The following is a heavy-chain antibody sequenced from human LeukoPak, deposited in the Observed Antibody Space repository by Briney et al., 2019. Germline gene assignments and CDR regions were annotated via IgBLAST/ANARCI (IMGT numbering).Heavy chain of an antibody. CDR1: GGSISSSSYY. V-gene: IGHV4-39*01. CDR2: IYYSGST. Sequence: TSETLSLTCTVSGGSISSSSYYWGWIRQPPGKGLEWIGSIYYSGSTYYYPSLKSRVTISVDTSKNQFSLKLSSVTAADTAVYYCARLVSGSGYSSINDAFDIWGQGTMVTVSS. D-gene: IGHD6-13*01. J-gene: IGHJ3*02. CDR3: ARLVSGSGYSSINDAFDI.